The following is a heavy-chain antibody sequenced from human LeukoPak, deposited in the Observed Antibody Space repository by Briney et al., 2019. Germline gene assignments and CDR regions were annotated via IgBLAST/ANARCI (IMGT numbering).Heavy chain of an antibody. V-gene: IGHV4-59*08. CDR3: ARLTLGDRIAARNYFDY. D-gene: IGHD6-6*01. Sequence: PSETLSLTCTVSGGSISSYYWSWIRQPPGKGLEWIGYIYYSGSTNYNPSLKSRVTISVDTPKNQFSLKLSSVTAADTAVYYCARLTLGDRIAARNYFDYWGQGTLVTVSS. CDR1: GGSISSYY. CDR2: IYYSGST. J-gene: IGHJ4*02.